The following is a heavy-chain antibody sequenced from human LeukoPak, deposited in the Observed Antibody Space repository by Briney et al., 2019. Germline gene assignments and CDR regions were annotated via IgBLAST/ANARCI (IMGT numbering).Heavy chain of an antibody. J-gene: IGHJ4*02. CDR1: GYTFTTYY. V-gene: IGHV1-46*01. CDR3: ARNVDSGFDY. CDR2: INPSGGST. Sequence: ASVKVSCKASGYTFTTYYIHWVRQAPGQGLEWMGMINPSGGSTSYAQKFQGRVTMTRDTSTSTVYMELSSLRSEDTAAYYCARNVDSGFDYWGQGTLVTVSS. D-gene: IGHD3-10*01.